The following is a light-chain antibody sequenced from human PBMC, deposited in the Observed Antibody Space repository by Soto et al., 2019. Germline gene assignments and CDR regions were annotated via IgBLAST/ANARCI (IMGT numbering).Light chain of an antibody. CDR1: NNDVGGHMY. CDR2: ETD. CDR3: SAYRRGIIV. V-gene: IGLV2-14*01. J-gene: IGLJ2*01. Sequence: QSVLTQPASVSGSPGQSITISCTGTNNDVGGHMYVSWYQHQAGEVPKLIIYETDARPSGVSHRFSGSKSGNTASLTSSGLQAEDEATYYCSAYRRGIIVFGGGTKLTV.